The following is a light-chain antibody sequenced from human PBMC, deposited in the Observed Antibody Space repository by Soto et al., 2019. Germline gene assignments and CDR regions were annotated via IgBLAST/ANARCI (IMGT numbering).Light chain of an antibody. V-gene: IGKV3-15*01. CDR3: QQYDNWPPT. J-gene: IGKJ1*01. CDR1: QSFSNK. CDR2: GVS. Sequence: EIVMTQSPATLSVSPGERATLSCRASQSFSNKLAWYQQKPGQGPRLLIYGVSTRATAVPGRFSGSGSGTEFPLTISSLQSEDFAVYYCQQYDNWPPTFGQGTKVEIK.